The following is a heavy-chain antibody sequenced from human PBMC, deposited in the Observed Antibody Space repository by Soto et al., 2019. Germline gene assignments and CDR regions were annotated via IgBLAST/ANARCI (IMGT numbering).Heavy chain of an antibody. CDR2: IYYSGST. Sequence: ASETLSLTCTVSGDSISSSSYYWGCIRQPPGKGLEWIGSIYYSGSTYYNPSLKSRVTISVDTSKNQFSLKLSSVTAADTAVYYXARHMTTVTSPFFAYWGQGTLVTVSS. CDR1: GDSISSSSYY. J-gene: IGHJ4*02. V-gene: IGHV4-39*01. CDR3: ARHMTTVTSPFFAY. D-gene: IGHD4-4*01.